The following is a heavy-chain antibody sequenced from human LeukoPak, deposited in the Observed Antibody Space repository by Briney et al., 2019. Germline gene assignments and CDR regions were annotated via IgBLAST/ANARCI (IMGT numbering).Heavy chain of an antibody. J-gene: IGHJ4*02. CDR3: ARDSTSDYGDYGYFDY. CDR1: GFTVSSNY. Sequence: GGSLRLSCAASGFTVSSNYMSWVRQAPGKGLEWVSVIYSGGSTNYADSVKGRFTISRDNSKNTLYLQMNSLRAEDTAVYYCARDSTSDYGDYGYFDYWGQGTLVTVSS. CDR2: IYSGGST. D-gene: IGHD4-17*01. V-gene: IGHV3-53*01.